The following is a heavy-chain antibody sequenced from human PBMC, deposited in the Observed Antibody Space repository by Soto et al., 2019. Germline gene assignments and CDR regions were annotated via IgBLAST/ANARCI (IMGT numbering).Heavy chain of an antibody. CDR2: ISDDGASI. Sequence: EVQLVESGGALVQPGGSLRLSCEASGFSFSSFAMNWVRQAPGRGLEWVSYISDDGASIYYADSVKGRLTISRDNSKNTLYLQMNSLRAEDTAVYYCAKSRQQLIGYYYYYGMDVWGQGTTVTVSS. V-gene: IGHV3-23*04. CDR1: GFSFSSFA. CDR3: AKSRQQLIGYYYYYGMDV. J-gene: IGHJ6*02. D-gene: IGHD3-22*01.